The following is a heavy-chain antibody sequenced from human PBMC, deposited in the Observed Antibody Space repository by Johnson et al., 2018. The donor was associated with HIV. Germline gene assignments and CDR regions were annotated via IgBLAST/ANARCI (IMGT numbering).Heavy chain of an antibody. CDR1: GFTFSNAW. J-gene: IGHJ3*02. CDR3: TRDSKLRPLDVPVDVFDI. CDR2: IKSKTDGGTK. Sequence: VQLVESGGGLVKPGGSLRLSCAASGFTFSNAWMSWVRQAPGKGLEWVGRIKSKTDGGTKDYAAPVKGRFTISRDDLKNTLYLQMNSLKTEDTAVYYCTRDSKLRPLDVPVDVFDIWGQGTMVTVSS. D-gene: IGHD2-2*01. V-gene: IGHV3-15*01.